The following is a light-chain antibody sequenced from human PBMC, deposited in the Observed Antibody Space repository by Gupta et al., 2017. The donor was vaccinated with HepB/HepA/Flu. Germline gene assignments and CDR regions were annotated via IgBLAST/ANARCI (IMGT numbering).Light chain of an antibody. J-gene: IGKJ4*01. CDR3: QQDDTTPVT. V-gene: IGKV4-1*01. CDR1: QSVLYSSNNKNY. Sequence: DIVMTQSPDSLAVSLGERATINCKSSQSVLYSSNNKNYLAWYQQKPGQPPKLLIYWASTRESGVPDRFRGSGSGTDFTLTISTLQAEDVAVYYCQQDDTTPVTFGRGTKVEIK. CDR2: WAS.